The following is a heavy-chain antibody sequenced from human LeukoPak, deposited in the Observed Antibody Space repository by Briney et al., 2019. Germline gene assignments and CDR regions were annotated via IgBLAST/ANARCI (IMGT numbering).Heavy chain of an antibody. CDR2: INPNSGGT. CDR1: GYTFTGYY. Sequence: ASVKVSCKASGYTFTGYYMHWVRQAPGQGLEWMGWINPNSGGTNYEQKFQGRVTMTRDTHISTAYMELSRLRSDDTAVYYCARDLRWLQLLGWFDPWGQGTLVTVSS. V-gene: IGHV1-2*02. CDR3: ARDLRWLQLLGWFDP. J-gene: IGHJ5*02. D-gene: IGHD5-24*01.